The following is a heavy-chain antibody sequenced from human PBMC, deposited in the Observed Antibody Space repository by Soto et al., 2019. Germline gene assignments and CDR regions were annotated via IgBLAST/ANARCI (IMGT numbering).Heavy chain of an antibody. J-gene: IGHJ6*04. D-gene: IGHD1-7*01. CDR3: VKDSWDYDSTYAMDA. Sequence: LRLSCAASGFTFSSYAMSLVRQAPWKGLEWVSGISGGGGSTYYVDSVKGRFTISRDNSKNTLYLRLNSLRVEDTAIYYCVKDSWDYDSTYAMDAWGKGTTATVPS. CDR2: ISGGGGST. V-gene: IGHV3-23*01. CDR1: GFTFSSYA.